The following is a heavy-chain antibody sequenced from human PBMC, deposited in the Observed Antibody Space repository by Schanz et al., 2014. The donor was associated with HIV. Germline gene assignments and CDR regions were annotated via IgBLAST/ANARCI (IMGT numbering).Heavy chain of an antibody. V-gene: IGHV3-15*01. CDR3: TTDPLRDYGVDV. Sequence: EVQLVESGGGVVQPGRSLRLSCAASGFTFSSHGMHWVRQAPGKGLEWVGRIKSKPDGGTIDYAAPVKGRFTISRDDSKNTLYLQMNSLKTEDTAVYYCTTDPLRDYGVDVWGQGTTVTVSS. CDR2: IKSKPDGGTI. CDR1: GFTFSSHG. J-gene: IGHJ6*02.